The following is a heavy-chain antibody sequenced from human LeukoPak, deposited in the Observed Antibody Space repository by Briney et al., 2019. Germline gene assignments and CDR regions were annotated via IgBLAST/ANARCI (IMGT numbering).Heavy chain of an antibody. CDR1: GYTFTSYG. J-gene: IGHJ4*02. CDR3: ARGRGSTSRN. D-gene: IGHD5-12*01. V-gene: IGHV1-18*01. CDR2: ISTYNGNT. Sequence: ASVKVSSKDSGYTFTSYGITWVRQAPGQGLEWMGWISTYNGNTNYAQNLQGRVSMTTDTSTSTAYMELRSLRSDDTAVYYCARGRGSTSRNWGQGTLVTVSS.